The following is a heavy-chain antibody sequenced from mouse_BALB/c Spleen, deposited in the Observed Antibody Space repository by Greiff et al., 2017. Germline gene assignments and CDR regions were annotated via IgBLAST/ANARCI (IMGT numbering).Heavy chain of an antibody. J-gene: IGHJ4*01. CDR3: ARATPYDYSYYAMDY. CDR2: IYPGDGDT. V-gene: IGHV1-80*01. D-gene: IGHD2-4*01. Sequence: QVQLQQSGAELVRPGSSVKISCKASGYAFSSYWMNWVKQRPGQGLEWIGQIYPGDGDTNYNGKFKGKATLTADKSSSTAYMQLSSLTSEDSAVYFCARATPYDYSYYAMDYWGQGTSVTVSS. CDR1: GYAFSSYW.